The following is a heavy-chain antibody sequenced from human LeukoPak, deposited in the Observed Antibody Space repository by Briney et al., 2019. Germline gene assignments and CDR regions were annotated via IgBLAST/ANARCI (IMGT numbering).Heavy chain of an antibody. CDR2: ISYDGSNK. Sequence: PGRSLRLSCAASGFTFSSYGMHWVRQAPGKGLEWVAVISYDGSNKYYADSVKGRFTISRDNSKNTLYLQMNSLRAEDTAVYYCAKDRFGYSSSSYFDYWGQGTLVTVSS. D-gene: IGHD6-6*01. J-gene: IGHJ4*02. CDR3: AKDRFGYSSSSYFDY. CDR1: GFTFSSYG. V-gene: IGHV3-30*18.